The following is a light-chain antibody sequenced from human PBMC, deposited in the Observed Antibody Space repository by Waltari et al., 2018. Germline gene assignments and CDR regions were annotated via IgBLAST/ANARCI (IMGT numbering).Light chain of an antibody. CDR2: NVS. V-gene: IGLV2-14*03. J-gene: IGLJ2*01. CDR3: SSFSSGSTPVV. Sequence: QSVLTQPASVSGSPGQSITISCTGTSSDVGSYNLVSWYQQHPGKAPKLIIFNVSNRPSGVSNRFSGSKSGNTASLTISGLQAEDEADFYCSSFSSGSTPVVFGGGTMLTVL. CDR1: SSDVGSYNL.